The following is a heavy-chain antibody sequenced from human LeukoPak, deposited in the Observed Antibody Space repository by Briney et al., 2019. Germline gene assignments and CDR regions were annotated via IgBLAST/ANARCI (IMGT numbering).Heavy chain of an antibody. CDR3: ARSRYDSKLYYYYYMDV. Sequence: SETLSLTCTVSGGAISSYYGSWIRQPAGKGLEWIGRIYSSGSTNYNPSLKSRVTMSVDTSKNQFALKLSSVTAADTAVYYCARSRYDSKLYYYYYMDVWGKGTTVTVSS. CDR2: IYSSGST. V-gene: IGHV4-4*07. J-gene: IGHJ6*03. CDR1: GGAISSYY. D-gene: IGHD3-22*01.